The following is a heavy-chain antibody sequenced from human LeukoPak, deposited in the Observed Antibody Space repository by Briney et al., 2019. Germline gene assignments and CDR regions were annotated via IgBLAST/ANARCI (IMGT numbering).Heavy chain of an antibody. Sequence: ASETLSLTCTVSGGSISSYYWSWVRQPPGKGLEWIGYTYYSGSTNYNPSLKSRVTISVDTSKNQFSLKLSSVTAADTAVYYCARIAVAVNWFDPWGQGTLVTVSS. CDR3: ARIAVAVNWFDP. CDR2: TYYSGST. CDR1: GGSISSYY. V-gene: IGHV4-59*01. D-gene: IGHD6-19*01. J-gene: IGHJ5*02.